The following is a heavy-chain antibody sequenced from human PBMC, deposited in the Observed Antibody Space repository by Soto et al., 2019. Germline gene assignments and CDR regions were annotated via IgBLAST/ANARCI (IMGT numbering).Heavy chain of an antibody. J-gene: IGHJ6*03. CDR3: ARSRGPFGVVILYYYYYYMYV. D-gene: IGHD3-3*01. V-gene: IGHV3-66*01. Sequence: EVQLVESGGGLVQPGGSLRLSCAASGFTVSSNYMSWVRQAPGKGLEWVSVIYSGGSTYYADSVKGRFTISRDNSKNTRYLQMNSRRAEDTAVYYCARSRGPFGVVILYYYYYYMYVWCRGATVTVSS. CDR2: IYSGGST. CDR1: GFTVSSNY.